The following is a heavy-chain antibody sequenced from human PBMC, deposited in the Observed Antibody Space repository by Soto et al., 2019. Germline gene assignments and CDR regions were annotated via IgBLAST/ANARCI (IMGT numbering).Heavy chain of an antibody. J-gene: IGHJ3*02. D-gene: IGHD3-9*01. CDR1: GYTFTSYG. V-gene: IGHV1-18*01. CDR3: ARGPKDYDILTGYWRYGVFDI. CDR2: TSAYNGNT. Sequence: GASVKVSCKASGYTFTSYGISWVRQAPGQGLEWMGWTSAYNGNTNYAQKLQGRVTMTTDTSTSTAYMELRSLRSDDTAVYYCARGPKDYDILTGYWRYGVFDIWGQGTMVTVSS.